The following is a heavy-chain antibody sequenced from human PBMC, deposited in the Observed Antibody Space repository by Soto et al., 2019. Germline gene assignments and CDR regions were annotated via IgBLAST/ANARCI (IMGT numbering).Heavy chain of an antibody. CDR2: IIPIFGTA. J-gene: IGHJ4*02. CDR3: AHNTAVAGKYYFDY. CDR1: GGTFSSYA. Sequence: GASVKVSCKASGGTFSSYAISWVRQAPGQGLEWMGGIIPIFGTANYAQKFQGRVTITADESTSTAYMELSSLRSEDTAVYYCAHNTAVAGKYYFDYWGQGTLVTVSS. D-gene: IGHD6-19*01. V-gene: IGHV1-69*13.